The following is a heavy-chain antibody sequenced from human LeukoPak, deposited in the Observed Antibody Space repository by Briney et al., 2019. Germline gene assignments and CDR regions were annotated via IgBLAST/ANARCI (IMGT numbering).Heavy chain of an antibody. CDR3: AREFDRYTGSYPKDFDY. Sequence: GGSLRLSCAASGFTFDDYGMSWVRQAPGKGLEWVSGINWNGGSTGYADSVKGRFTISRDNAKNSLYLQMNSLRAEDTALYYCAREFDRYTGSYPKDFDYWGQGTLVTVSS. D-gene: IGHD1-26*01. CDR2: INWNGGST. J-gene: IGHJ4*02. V-gene: IGHV3-20*04. CDR1: GFTFDDYG.